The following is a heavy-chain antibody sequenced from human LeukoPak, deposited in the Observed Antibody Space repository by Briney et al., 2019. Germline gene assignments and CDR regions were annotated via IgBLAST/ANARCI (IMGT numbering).Heavy chain of an antibody. D-gene: IGHD3-22*01. V-gene: IGHV3-23*01. J-gene: IGHJ3*02. CDR3: AKDLFAECYDSSGYYYVSAFDI. Sequence: GGSLRLSCAASGFTFSSYAMSWVRQAPGKGLEWVSAISGSGGSTYYADSMKGRFTISRDNSKNTLYLQMNSLRAEDTAVYYCAKDLFAECYDSSGYYYVSAFDIWGQGTMGTVSS. CDR2: ISGSGGST. CDR1: GFTFSSYA.